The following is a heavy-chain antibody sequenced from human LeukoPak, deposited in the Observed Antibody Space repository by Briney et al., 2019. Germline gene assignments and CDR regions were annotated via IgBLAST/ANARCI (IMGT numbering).Heavy chain of an antibody. CDR1: GFTFSSYG. V-gene: IGHV3-30*02. J-gene: IGHJ4*02. CDR3: AKDPQPGIAAAGRYV. D-gene: IGHD6-13*01. Sequence: PGGSLRLSCAASGFTFSSYGMHWVRQAPGKGLEWVAFIRYDGSNKYYADSVKGRFTISRDNSKNTLYLQMNSLRAEDTAVYYCAKDPQPGIAAAGRYVWGQGTLVTVSS. CDR2: IRYDGSNK.